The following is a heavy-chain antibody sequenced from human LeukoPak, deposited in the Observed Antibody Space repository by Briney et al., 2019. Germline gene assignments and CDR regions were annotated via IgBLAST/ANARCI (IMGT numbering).Heavy chain of an antibody. CDR1: GFKYNW. CDR3: VRDYFGQLF. Sequence: GGSLRLSCALSGFKYNWMQWVRHAPGKGLEWISHIADGGIDKKYADSVKGRFTMSRDNARDTVYLQMNSLRVEDTAIYYCVRDYFGQLFWGQGTPVTVSS. CDR2: IADGGIDK. J-gene: IGHJ4*02. D-gene: IGHD3-10*01. V-gene: IGHV3-74*03.